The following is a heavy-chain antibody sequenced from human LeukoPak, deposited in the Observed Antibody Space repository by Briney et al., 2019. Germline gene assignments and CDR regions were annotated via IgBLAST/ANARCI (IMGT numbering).Heavy chain of an antibody. CDR3: ARENCSGGSCYSNWFDP. V-gene: IGHV4-31*03. Sequence: SETLSLTCTVSGGSVNSGSYYWSWIRQHPGKGLEWIGYIYYSGSTYYNPSLKNRVTISVDTSKNQFSLKLSSVTAADTAVYYCARENCSGGSCYSNWFDPWGQGTLVTVSS. CDR2: IYYSGST. J-gene: IGHJ5*02. D-gene: IGHD2-15*01. CDR1: GGSVNSGSYY.